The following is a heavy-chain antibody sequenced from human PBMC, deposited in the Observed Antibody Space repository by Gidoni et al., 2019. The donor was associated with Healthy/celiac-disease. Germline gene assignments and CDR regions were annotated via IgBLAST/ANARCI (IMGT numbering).Heavy chain of an antibody. Sequence: EVQLVESGGGLVKPGGSLRLSRAASGFTFSSYSMNWVRQAPGKGLEWVSSISSSSSYIYYADSVKGRFTISRDNAKNSLYLQMNSLRAEDTAVYYCARDTRWLNDYWGQGTLVTVSS. D-gene: IGHD5-12*01. J-gene: IGHJ4*02. CDR1: GFTFSSYS. CDR2: ISSSSSYI. CDR3: ARDTRWLNDY. V-gene: IGHV3-21*01.